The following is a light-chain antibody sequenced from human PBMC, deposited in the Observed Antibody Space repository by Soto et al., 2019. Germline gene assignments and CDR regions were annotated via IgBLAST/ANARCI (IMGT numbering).Light chain of an antibody. J-gene: IGKJ1*01. Sequence: IQMTQSSSTLAASVVDRDPITCRDSQSISSWLAWYQQKPGKAPKLLIYDASSLESGVPSRFSGSGSGTEFTLTISSLQPDDFATYYCQHYNSYSEAFGQGSKVDI. CDR2: DAS. CDR3: QHYNSYSEA. CDR1: QSISSW. V-gene: IGKV1-5*01.